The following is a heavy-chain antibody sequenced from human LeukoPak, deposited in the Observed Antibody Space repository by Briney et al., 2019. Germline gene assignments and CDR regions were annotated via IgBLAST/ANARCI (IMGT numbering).Heavy chain of an antibody. V-gene: IGHV1-69*05. CDR1: GGTFSSYA. CDR3: ARGSRSHFYYYYYMDV. Sequence: SVKVSCKASGGTFSSYAISWVRQAPGQGLEWMGGIIPIFGTANYAQKFQGRVTITTDESTSTAYMELSSLRSEDTAVYYCARGSRSHFYYYYYMDVWGKGTTVTVSS. CDR2: IIPIFGTA. J-gene: IGHJ6*03.